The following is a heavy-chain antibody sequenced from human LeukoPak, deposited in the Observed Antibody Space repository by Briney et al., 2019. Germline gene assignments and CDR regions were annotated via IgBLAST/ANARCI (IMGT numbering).Heavy chain of an antibody. CDR2: ISYDGSNK. J-gene: IGHJ5*02. D-gene: IGHD2-2*01. CDR3: ARDPCCSSTSCHPGKNWFDP. V-gene: IGHV3-30-3*01. Sequence: PGGSLRLSCAASGFTFSSYAMHWVRQAPGKGLEGVAVISYDGSNKYYADSVKGRFTISRDNSKNTLYLQMNSLRAEDTAVYYCARDPCCSSTSCHPGKNWFDPWGQGTLVTVSS. CDR1: GFTFSSYA.